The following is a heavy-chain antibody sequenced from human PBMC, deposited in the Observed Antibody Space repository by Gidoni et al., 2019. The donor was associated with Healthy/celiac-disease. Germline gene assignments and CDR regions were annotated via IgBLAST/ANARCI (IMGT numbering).Heavy chain of an antibody. Sequence: EVLLLESGGGLVQPGGSLRLSCPASGFPFSSYVMSWVRQAPGKGLEWVSDIGGRWSSTYYADAVEGRFTISRDNSKNTLDLQMNSLRAEDTAVYDCAKEADSSGYYPWFDPWGQGTLVTVSS. J-gene: IGHJ5*02. CDR1: GFPFSSYV. D-gene: IGHD3-22*01. CDR2: IGGRWSST. CDR3: AKEADSSGYYPWFDP. V-gene: IGHV3-23*01.